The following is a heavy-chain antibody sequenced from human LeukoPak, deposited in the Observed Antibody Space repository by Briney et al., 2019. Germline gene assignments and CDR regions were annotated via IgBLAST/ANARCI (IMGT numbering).Heavy chain of an antibody. J-gene: IGHJ4*02. V-gene: IGHV3-53*01. Sequence: PGGSLRLSCAASGFTFSCYAMSWVRQAPGKGLEWVSVIYSGGNTYYADSVKGRFTISRDNSKNTLYLQMNSLRAEDTAVYYCARVVSSGYDPFDYWGQGTLVTVSS. CDR3: ARVVSSGYDPFDY. CDR1: GFTFSCYA. CDR2: IYSGGNT. D-gene: IGHD3-22*01.